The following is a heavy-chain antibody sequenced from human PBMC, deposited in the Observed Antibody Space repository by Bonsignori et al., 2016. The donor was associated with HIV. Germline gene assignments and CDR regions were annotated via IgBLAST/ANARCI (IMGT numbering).Heavy chain of an antibody. Sequence: DVRLVESGGGLVQPGGSLRLSCAASGLPFSVYWMTWVRQAPGKGLEWVASINQDGSQKFSVDSVKGRFTISRDNAKNSLSLQMNSLRAEDTAVYYCARLIANWGSEGAFDIWG. CDR1: GLPFSVYW. V-gene: IGHV3-7*01. J-gene: IGHJ3*02. CDR3: ARLIANWGSEGAFDI. CDR2: INQDGSQK. D-gene: IGHD7-27*01.